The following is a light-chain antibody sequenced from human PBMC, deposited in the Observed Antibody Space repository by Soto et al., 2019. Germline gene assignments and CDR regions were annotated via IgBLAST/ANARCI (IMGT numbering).Light chain of an antibody. CDR3: QQYNSYPRT. CDR2: KAS. V-gene: IGKV1-5*03. CDR1: QGISSW. J-gene: IGKJ1*01. Sequence: DIQMTQSASTLSASVGDRVTITCRASQGISSWLAWYQQKPGKAPKLLIYKASSLETGVPSRFSGSGSGTEFTLTISSLQADDFATYYCQQYNSYPRTFGQGTKVEIK.